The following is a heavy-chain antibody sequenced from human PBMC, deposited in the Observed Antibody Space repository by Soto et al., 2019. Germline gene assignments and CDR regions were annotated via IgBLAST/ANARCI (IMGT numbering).Heavy chain of an antibody. J-gene: IGHJ4*02. CDR2: IYYTGNT. V-gene: IGHV4-31*03. Sequence: QVQLQESGPGLVKPSQTLSLTSTVSGDSINSGSYYWSWIRQHPGKGLEWIGYIYYTGNTYYNPSLKSRLTISLDTSENQFSLNLSSVTAADTAVYYCARTSTVVSVDYWGQGTLVTVSS. CDR3: ARTSTVVSVDY. CDR1: GDSINSGSYY. D-gene: IGHD4-17*01.